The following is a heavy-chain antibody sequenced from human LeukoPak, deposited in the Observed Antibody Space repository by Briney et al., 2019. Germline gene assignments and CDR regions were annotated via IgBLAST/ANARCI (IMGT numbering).Heavy chain of an antibody. Sequence: GRSLRLSCAASGFTFSSYGMHWVRQAPGKGLEWVAVISYDGSNKYYADSVKGRFTISRDNSKNTLYLQMNSLRAEDTAVYCCAKPIVVVNYYYYGMDVWGQGTTVTVSS. V-gene: IGHV3-30*18. CDR1: GFTFSSYG. CDR3: AKPIVVVNYYYYGMDV. D-gene: IGHD3-22*01. J-gene: IGHJ6*02. CDR2: ISYDGSNK.